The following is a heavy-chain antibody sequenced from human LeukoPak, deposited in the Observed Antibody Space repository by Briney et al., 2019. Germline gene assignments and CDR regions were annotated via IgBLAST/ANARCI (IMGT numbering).Heavy chain of an antibody. Sequence: ASVTVSCKASGYTFTSYDINWVRQATGQGLEWMGWMNPNSGNTGYAQKFQGRVTMTRNTSISTAYMELSSLRSEDTAVYYCARAGSSWFDYYYYMDVWGKGTTVTISS. CDR1: GYTFTSYD. J-gene: IGHJ6*03. V-gene: IGHV1-8*01. D-gene: IGHD6-13*01. CDR3: ARAGSSWFDYYYYMDV. CDR2: MNPNSGNT.